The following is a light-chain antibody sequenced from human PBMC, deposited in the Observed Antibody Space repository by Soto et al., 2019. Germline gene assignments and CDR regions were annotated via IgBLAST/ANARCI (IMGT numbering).Light chain of an antibody. CDR3: QKYDSAPLT. CDR1: QGISNN. CDR2: GAS. J-gene: IGKJ1*01. Sequence: DIQMTQSPSSLSASVGDRVTITCRASQGISNNLAWYQQKPGKVPRLLIYGASTLQSVVPSRFSGSGSGTDFNLTISSLQPEDVATYYCQKYDSAPLTFGQGTKVDFK. V-gene: IGKV1-27*01.